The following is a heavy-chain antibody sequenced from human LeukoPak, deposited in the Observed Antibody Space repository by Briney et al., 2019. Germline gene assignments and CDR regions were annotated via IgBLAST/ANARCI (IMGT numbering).Heavy chain of an antibody. J-gene: IGHJ5*02. CDR1: GGTFRGYY. CDR3: AIGLRFHVGSGSWFDL. Sequence: SETLSLTCAVSGGTFRGYYWSWIRQPPGKGLAWIGEIDHSGSTNYNPSLESRVTLSVDTSKNQVSLNLNSVTAADTAVYYCAIGLRFHVGSGSWFDLWGQGTLVTVSS. V-gene: IGHV4-34*01. CDR2: IDHSGST. D-gene: IGHD3-10*01.